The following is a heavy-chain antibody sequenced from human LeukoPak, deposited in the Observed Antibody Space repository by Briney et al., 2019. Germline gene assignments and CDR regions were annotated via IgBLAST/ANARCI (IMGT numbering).Heavy chain of an antibody. CDR2: IHKSVGT. CDR1: GGSISIYY. V-gene: IGHV4-59*01. Sequence: SETLSLTCTVSGGSISIYYWSWIRQSPGKGLEWIGHIHKSVGTNYNPCLKSRVTISVDTSKNQFSRKLSSGTPADTAGYYCARVSPHSSGWFEYYYYMAVWGKGTTVTVSS. J-gene: IGHJ6*03. D-gene: IGHD6-19*01. CDR3: ARVSPHSSGWFEYYYYMAV.